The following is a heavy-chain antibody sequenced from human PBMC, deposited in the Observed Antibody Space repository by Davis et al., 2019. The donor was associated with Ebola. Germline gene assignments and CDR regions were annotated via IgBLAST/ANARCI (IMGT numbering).Heavy chain of an antibody. CDR1: GGSISSHY. J-gene: IGHJ6*02. Sequence: PSETLSLTCTVSGGSISSHYWSWIRQPPGKGLEWIGYIYYSGSTNYNPSLKSRVTISADTSKTQFSLKLSSVTAADTAVYYCARARPSMDVWGQGTTVTVSS. CDR2: IYYSGST. V-gene: IGHV4-59*11. CDR3: ARARPSMDV.